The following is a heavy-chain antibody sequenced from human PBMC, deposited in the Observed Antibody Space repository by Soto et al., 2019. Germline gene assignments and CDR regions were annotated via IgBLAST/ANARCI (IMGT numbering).Heavy chain of an antibody. D-gene: IGHD3-10*01. Sequence: SVKVSCKASGGTFSSYAISWVRQAPGQGLEWMGGIIPIFGTANYAQKFQGRVTITADESTSTAYMELSSLRSEDTAVYYCARNRLKPELLAPGGAFDIWGQGTMVTVSS. V-gene: IGHV1-69*13. CDR1: GGTFSSYA. CDR3: ARNRLKPELLAPGGAFDI. CDR2: IIPIFGTA. J-gene: IGHJ3*02.